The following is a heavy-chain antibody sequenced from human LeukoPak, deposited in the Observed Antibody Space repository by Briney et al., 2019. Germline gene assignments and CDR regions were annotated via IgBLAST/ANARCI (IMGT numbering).Heavy chain of an antibody. CDR2: INSDGNIT. D-gene: IGHD6-19*01. Sequence: PGGSLRLSCAASGFTFSSHWMHWVRQDPGKGLVWVSRINSDGNITTYADSVKGRFTISRDNAKNTLYLQMNSLRAEDTAVYYCARESSGSRYFDYWGQGTLVTVSS. CDR1: GFTFSSHW. V-gene: IGHV3-74*01. J-gene: IGHJ4*02. CDR3: ARESSGSRYFDY.